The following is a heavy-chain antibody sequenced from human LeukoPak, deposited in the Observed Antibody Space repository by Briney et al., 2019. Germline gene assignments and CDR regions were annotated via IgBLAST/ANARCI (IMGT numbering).Heavy chain of an antibody. CDR1: GGSFSSSSYY. V-gene: IGHV4-61*01. D-gene: IGHD5-12*01. Sequence: PSETLSLTCSVSGGSFSSSSYYWSWIRQPPGKGLEYIGYIYYSGSTDYNPSLKSRVTISVDTSKNRFSLNLSSVTAADTAVYYCARHSGRLGPFDYWGQGTLVTVSS. J-gene: IGHJ4*02. CDR3: ARHSGRLGPFDY. CDR2: IYYSGST.